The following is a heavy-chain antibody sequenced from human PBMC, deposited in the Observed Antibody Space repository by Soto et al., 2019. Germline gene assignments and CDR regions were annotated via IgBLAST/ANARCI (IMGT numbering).Heavy chain of an antibody. CDR1: GGSIRDYY. D-gene: IGHD4-4*01. Sequence: QVQLQESGPGLVKPSETLSLTCTVSGGSIRDYYWSWIRQPPGKGLEWIGYIYYSGSTNYNPSLKSRVTISEDMSKNQFSLRLSSVTASDTAVYYCARVDTTGWYFDLWGRGTLVTVSS. J-gene: IGHJ2*01. CDR2: IYYSGST. V-gene: IGHV4-59*01. CDR3: ARVDTTGWYFDL.